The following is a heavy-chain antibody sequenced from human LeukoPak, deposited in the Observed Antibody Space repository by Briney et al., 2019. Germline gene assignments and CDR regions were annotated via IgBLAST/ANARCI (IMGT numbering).Heavy chain of an antibody. V-gene: IGHV4-34*01. J-gene: IGHJ4*02. D-gene: IGHD2-15*01. CDR3: ARAFNPRHCSGGSRYFSR. CDR2: INHSGST. Sequence: SETLSLTCAVYGGSFSGYYWSWIRQPPGKGLEWIGEINHSGSTNYNPSLKSRVTISVDTSKNQFSLKLSSVTAADTAVYYCARAFNPRHCSGGSRYFSRWGQGTLVTVSS. CDR1: GGSFSGYY.